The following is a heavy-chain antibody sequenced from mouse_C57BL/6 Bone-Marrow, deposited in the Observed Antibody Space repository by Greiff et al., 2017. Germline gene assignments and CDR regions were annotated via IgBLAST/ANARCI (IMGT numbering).Heavy chain of an antibody. J-gene: IGHJ4*01. CDR2: ISNGGGST. V-gene: IGHV5-12*01. Sequence: LKESGGGLVQPGGSLKLSCAASGFTFSDYYMYWVRQTPEKRLEWVAYISNGGGSTYYPDTVKGRFTISRDNAKNTLYLQMSRLKSEDTAMYYCARRGYDGYYAMDYWGQGTSVTVSS. CDR1: GFTFSDYY. D-gene: IGHD2-2*01. CDR3: ARRGYDGYYAMDY.